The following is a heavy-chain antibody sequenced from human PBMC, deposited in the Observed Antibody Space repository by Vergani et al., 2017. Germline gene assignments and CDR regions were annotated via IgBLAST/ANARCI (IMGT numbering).Heavy chain of an antibody. D-gene: IGHD2-21*02. V-gene: IGHV4-30-4*08. J-gene: IGHJ4*02. CDR3: ARSSTRIFDAIVVVTAPYYFDY. Sequence: QVQLQESGPGLVKPSHTLSLTCTVSGGSISSGDYYWSWIRQPPGKGLEWIGYIYYSGSTYYNPSLKSRVTISVDTSKNQFSLKLSSVIAADTAVYYCARSSTRIFDAIVVVTAPYYFDYWGQGTLVTVSS. CDR1: GGSISSGDYY. CDR2: IYYSGST.